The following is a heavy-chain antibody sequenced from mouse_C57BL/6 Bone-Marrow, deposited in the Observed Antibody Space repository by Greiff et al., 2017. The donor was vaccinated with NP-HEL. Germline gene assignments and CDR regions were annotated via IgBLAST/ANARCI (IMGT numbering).Heavy chain of an antibody. D-gene: IGHD2-4*01. V-gene: IGHV7-3*01. CDR2: IRNKANGYTI. CDR3: ARSIYYDYADDPVYGMDY. CDR1: GFTFTDYY. Sequence: VMLVESGGGLVQPGGSLSLSCAASGFTFTDYYMSWVRQPPGKALAWVGFIRNKANGYTIEYSASVKGRFTISRDNSHSILYLQMKALRAEDSATYYCARSIYYDYADDPVYGMDYGGQGTSVTVSS. J-gene: IGHJ4*01.